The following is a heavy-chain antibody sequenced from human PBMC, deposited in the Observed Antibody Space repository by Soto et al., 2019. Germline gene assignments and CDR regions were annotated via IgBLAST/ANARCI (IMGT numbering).Heavy chain of an antibody. J-gene: IGHJ4*02. D-gene: IGHD3-3*01. CDR2: VGGSGSDT. V-gene: IGHV3-23*01. CDR3: AKRQSFDFWSGYLPFSDY. CDR1: AINFRSYA. Sequence: GGSLRLSCSASAINFRSYAMSWVRQAPGKGLEWVSAVGGSGSDTYYADPVKGRFTISRDDSKNTLYLHMSSLRVEDTAIYYCAKRQSFDFWSGYLPFSDYWGQGTPVTVS.